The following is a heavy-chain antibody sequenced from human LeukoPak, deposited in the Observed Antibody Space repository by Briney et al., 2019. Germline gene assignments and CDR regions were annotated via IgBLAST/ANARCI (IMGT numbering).Heavy chain of an antibody. D-gene: IGHD3-10*01. CDR3: ARDRAYYYGSGSYDYFDY. CDR2: INHSGST. Sequence: SETLSLTCAVYGGSFSGYYWSWIRQPPGKGLEWIGEINHSGSTNYNPSLKSRVTISVDTSKNQFSLKLSSVTAADTAVYYCARDRAYYYGSGSYDYFDYWGQGTLVTVSS. J-gene: IGHJ4*02. CDR1: GGSFSGYY. V-gene: IGHV4-34*01.